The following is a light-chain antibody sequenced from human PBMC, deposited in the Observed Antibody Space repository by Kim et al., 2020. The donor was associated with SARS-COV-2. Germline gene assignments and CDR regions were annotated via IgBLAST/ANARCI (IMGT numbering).Light chain of an antibody. CDR3: QVWDSTSDHVI. Sequence: GKTATMTNGEDNSGSLSVNWYHQEAGQAPVLVIQSDTNRPSGIPERVSGTNSGTAATLTISRVEAGDEADYYCQVWDSTSDHVIFGGGTQLTVL. CDR1: NSGSLS. J-gene: IGLJ2*01. CDR2: SDT. V-gene: IGLV3-21*04.